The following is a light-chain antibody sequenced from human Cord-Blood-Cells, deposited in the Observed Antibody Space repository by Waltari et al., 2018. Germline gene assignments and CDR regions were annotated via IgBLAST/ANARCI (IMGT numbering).Light chain of an antibody. Sequence: SYELTQPPSVSVSPGQTARITCSGDALPKQYAYWYQQKPGQAPVLVLYKDSERPSGIPKRFSGSSSGTTVTLTISGVQAEDEADYYCQSADSSGTYVVFGGGTKLTVL. CDR1: ALPKQY. CDR3: QSADSSGTYVV. V-gene: IGLV3-25*02. J-gene: IGLJ2*01. CDR2: KDS.